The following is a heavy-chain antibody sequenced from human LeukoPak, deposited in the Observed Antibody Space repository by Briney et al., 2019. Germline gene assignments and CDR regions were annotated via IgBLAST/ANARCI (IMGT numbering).Heavy chain of an antibody. V-gene: IGHV1-69*04. J-gene: IGHJ3*02. CDR3: ASDYSAPGHAFAI. CDR1: GGTFSSYA. CDR2: IIPILGIA. Sequence: SVKVSRKSSGGTFSSYAISWVRQAPGQGLELMGRIIPILGIANYAQKFQGRGTITTDKSTSTAYMELSSLTSEDTAVYYCASDYSAPGHAFAIWGQGTMVTVSS. D-gene: IGHD1-26*01.